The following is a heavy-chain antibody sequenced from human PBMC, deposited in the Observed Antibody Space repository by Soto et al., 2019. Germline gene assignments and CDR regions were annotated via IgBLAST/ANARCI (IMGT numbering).Heavy chain of an antibody. CDR1: GFTFSNYG. V-gene: IGHV3-30*18. CDR3: AKDHLTTTVTTVGY. CDR2: ISYHGSDK. J-gene: IGHJ4*02. D-gene: IGHD4-17*01. Sequence: QVQLVESGGGVVQPGRSLRLSCAASGFTFSNYGRHWVRQAPGKGLECVAVISYHGSDKYYSDSVKGRFTISRDNPKNTLYLQMDWLRAEDTAVYYCAKDHLTTTVTTVGYWGQGTLVTVSS.